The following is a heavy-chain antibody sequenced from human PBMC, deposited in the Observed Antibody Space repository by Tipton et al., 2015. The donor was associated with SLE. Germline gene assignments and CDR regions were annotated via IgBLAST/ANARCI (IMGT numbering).Heavy chain of an antibody. CDR1: GFTLRNFD. J-gene: IGHJ5*02. V-gene: IGHV3-23*01. CDR3: ASLSTYYYGSGNP. D-gene: IGHD3-10*01. CDR2: IGNDDTDT. Sequence: SLRLSCVTSGFTLRNFDMSWVRQAPGKGLEWVSTIGNDDTDTDYAGSVKGRFTISRDRSEHTVYLQMNSLRVDDTAVYYCASLSTYYYGSGNPWGQGTLVTVSS.